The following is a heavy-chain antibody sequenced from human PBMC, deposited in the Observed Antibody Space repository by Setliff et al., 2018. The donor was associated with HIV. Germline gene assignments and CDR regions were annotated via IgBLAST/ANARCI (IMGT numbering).Heavy chain of an antibody. J-gene: IGHJ3*02. CDR1: GYSFTNFW. Sequence: PGESLTISCKGSGYSFTNFWIAWVRQMPGKGLEWMGVISPGDSDARYSPSFQGQVTISADKSISTAYLQWSSLKASDTAMYYCARPPLYGSGSRYNGFDIWGQGTMVTVSS. CDR2: ISPGDSDA. CDR3: ARPPLYGSGSRYNGFDI. D-gene: IGHD3-10*01. V-gene: IGHV5-51*01.